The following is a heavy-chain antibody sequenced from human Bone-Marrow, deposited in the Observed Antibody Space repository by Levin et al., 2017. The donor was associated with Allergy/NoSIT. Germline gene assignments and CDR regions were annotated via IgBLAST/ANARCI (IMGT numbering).Heavy chain of an antibody. J-gene: IGHJ4*02. CDR3: VKEWLGYYFDY. D-gene: IGHD6-19*01. CDR2: ITANGGNT. V-gene: IGHV3-64D*06. Sequence: GGSLRLSCSASGFTFSNYAMHWVRQAPGKGLEPVSAITANGGNTYYADSVKDRFTISRDNSKNTLYLQMSSLRTEDTAVYFCVKEWLGYYFDYWGQGTLVTVSS. CDR1: GFTFSNYA.